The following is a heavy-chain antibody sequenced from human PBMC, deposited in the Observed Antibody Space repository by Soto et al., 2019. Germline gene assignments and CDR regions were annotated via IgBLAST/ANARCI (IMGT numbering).Heavy chain of an antibody. J-gene: IGHJ4*02. D-gene: IGHD3-3*01. CDR1: GFTFTASA. CDR2: IAVGSGDT. CDR3: EALVPYYDFSRGYYGPRFDY. V-gene: IGHV1-58*01. Sequence: QMQLVQSGPEVKKPGTSVKVSCKTSGFTFTASAVQWVRQARGHRLEWIGWIAVGSGDTNYAQKFQERVTITRDMSTSTAYMELSSLRSEDTAVYYCEALVPYYDFSRGYYGPRFDYWGQGTLVTVSS.